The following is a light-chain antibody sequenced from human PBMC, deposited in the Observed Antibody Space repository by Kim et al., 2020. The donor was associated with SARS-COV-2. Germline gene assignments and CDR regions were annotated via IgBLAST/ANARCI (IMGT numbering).Light chain of an antibody. CDR1: KSVSYNY. J-gene: IGKJ1*01. Sequence: IVLTQSPGTLSLSPGERATLSSRASKSVSYNYLAWYQQKPGQAPRLLIYAASSRATGIPDRFSGSGSGTDFTLTISRLEPEDFAVYYCQQYGNSPWTFGQGTKVDIK. CDR2: AAS. V-gene: IGKV3-20*01. CDR3: QQYGNSPWT.